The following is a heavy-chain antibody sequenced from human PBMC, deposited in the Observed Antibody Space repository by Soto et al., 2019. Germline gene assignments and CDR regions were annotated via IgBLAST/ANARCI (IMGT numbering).Heavy chain of an antibody. Sequence: QLVESGGDLVQPGGSLRLSCVASGFNFIWLNWVRQTPGKGLEWVATIKEDGSEKYYVDSVTGRFTISRDKVENSMFLQMNSLRGEDTAVYYCARKRVGSYSFDLWGQGTIVTVSS. CDR3: ARKRVGSYSFDL. V-gene: IGHV3-7*05. CDR2: IKEDGSEK. CDR1: GFNFIW. J-gene: IGHJ3*01. D-gene: IGHD1-26*01.